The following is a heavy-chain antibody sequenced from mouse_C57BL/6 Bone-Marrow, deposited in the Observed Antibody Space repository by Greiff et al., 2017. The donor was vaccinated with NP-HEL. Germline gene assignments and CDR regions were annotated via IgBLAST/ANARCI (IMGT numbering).Heavy chain of an antibody. D-gene: IGHD2-3*01. CDR3: ARGGYYTSFAY. Sequence: EANLVESGGGLVKPGGSLKLSCAASGFTFSDYGMHWVRQAPEKGLEWVAYISSGSSTIYYADTVKGRFTISRDNAKNTLFLQMTSLRSEDTAMYYCARGGYYTSFAYWGQGTLVTVSA. CDR2: ISSGSSTI. V-gene: IGHV5-17*01. CDR1: GFTFSDYG. J-gene: IGHJ3*01.